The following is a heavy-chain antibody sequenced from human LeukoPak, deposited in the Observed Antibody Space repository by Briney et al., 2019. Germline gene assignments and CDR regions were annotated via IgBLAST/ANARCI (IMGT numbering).Heavy chain of an antibody. CDR2: ISYDGSNK. CDR3: AREARGYSGYDSSYYFDY. D-gene: IGHD5-12*01. CDR1: GFTFSSYA. V-gene: IGHV3-30*04. Sequence: GGSLRLSCAASGFTFSSYAMSWVRQAPGKGLEWVAVISYDGSNKYYADSVKGRFTISRDNSKNTLYLQMNSLRAEDTAVYYCAREARGYSGYDSSYYFDYWGQGTLVTVSS. J-gene: IGHJ4*02.